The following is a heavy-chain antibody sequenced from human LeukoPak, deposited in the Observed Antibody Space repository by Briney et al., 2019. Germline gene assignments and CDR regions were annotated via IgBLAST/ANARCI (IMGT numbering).Heavy chain of an antibody. J-gene: IGHJ4*02. D-gene: IGHD2-2*01. V-gene: IGHV1-2*02. CDR2: INPNSGDT. CDR1: GYTFTGHY. CDR3: ARHITSWSFDY. Sequence: GASVKVSCKASGYTFTGHYMHWVRQAPGQGLEWMGWINPNSGDTFYAQKFQGRVTMTRDTSISTAYMELSSLRSDDTAVYYCARHITSWSFDYWGQGTLVTVSS.